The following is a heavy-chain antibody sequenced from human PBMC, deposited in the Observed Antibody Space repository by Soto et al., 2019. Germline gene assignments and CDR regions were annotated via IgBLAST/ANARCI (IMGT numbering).Heavy chain of an antibody. CDR3: ASSYSNYALIDYYYYGMDV. CDR1: GXTFTSYA. J-gene: IGHJ6*02. D-gene: IGHD4-4*01. Sequence: GASVKVSCKASGXTFTSYAMHWVRQAPGQRLEWMGWINAGNGNTKYSQKFQGRVTITRDTSASTAYMELSSLRSEDTAVYYCASSYSNYALIDYYYYGMDVWGQGTTVTVSS. CDR2: INAGNGNT. V-gene: IGHV1-3*01.